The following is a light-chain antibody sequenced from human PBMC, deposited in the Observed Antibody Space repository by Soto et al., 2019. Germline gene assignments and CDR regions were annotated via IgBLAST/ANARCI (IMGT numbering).Light chain of an antibody. CDR3: SSYTSSSTDV. J-gene: IGLJ1*01. Sequence: QSVLTQPASVSGSPGQSITISCTGTSSDVGGYDYVSWYQHHPGKAPKLTIYEVSNRPSGVSNRLSGSKSGNTASLTISGLQAEDEAEYYCSSYTSSSTDVFGTGTRSPS. CDR1: SSDVGGYDY. CDR2: EVS. V-gene: IGLV2-14*01.